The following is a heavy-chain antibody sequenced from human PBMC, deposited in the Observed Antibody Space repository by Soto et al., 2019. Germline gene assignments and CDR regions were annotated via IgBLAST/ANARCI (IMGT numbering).Heavy chain of an antibody. D-gene: IGHD6-19*01. CDR1: GFTFSSYS. CDR3: ARDFKREWLADYYYYGMDV. Sequence: EVQLVESGGGLVKPGGSLRLSCAASGFTFSSYSMNWVRQAPGKGLEWVSSISSSSSYIYYADSVKGRFTISRDNAKNSLHLQMNSLRAEDTAVYYCARDFKREWLADYYYYGMDVWGQGTTVTVSS. V-gene: IGHV3-21*01. J-gene: IGHJ6*02. CDR2: ISSSSSYI.